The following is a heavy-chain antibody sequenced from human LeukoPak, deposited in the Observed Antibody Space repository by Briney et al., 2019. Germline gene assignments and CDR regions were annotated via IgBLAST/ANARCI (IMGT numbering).Heavy chain of an antibody. CDR3: AKGQYRLPAATDSFDY. CDR2: ISGSGDST. Sequence: GGSLRLSCAASGFTFSSYAMSWVRQAPGEGLEWVSGISGSGDSTYYADSVRGRFTISRDNSKNTLYLQMNSLRAEDTAVYYCAKGQYRLPAATDSFDYWGQGTLVTVSS. V-gene: IGHV3-23*01. CDR1: GFTFSSYA. J-gene: IGHJ4*02. D-gene: IGHD2-2*01.